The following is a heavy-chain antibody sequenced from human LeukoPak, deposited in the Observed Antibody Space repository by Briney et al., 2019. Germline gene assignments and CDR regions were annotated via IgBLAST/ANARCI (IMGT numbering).Heavy chain of an antibody. D-gene: IGHD2-15*01. CDR2: ISAYNGNT. CDR3: ARDRLVVAASYYYGMDV. V-gene: IGHV1-18*01. CDR1: GYTFTSYG. Sequence: ASVKVSCKASGYTFTSYGISWVRQAPGQGLEWMGWISAYNGNTNYAQKLQGRVTMTTDTSTSTAYMELRSLRSDDTAVYYCARDRLVVAASYYYGMDVWGQGTTVTVSS. J-gene: IGHJ6*02.